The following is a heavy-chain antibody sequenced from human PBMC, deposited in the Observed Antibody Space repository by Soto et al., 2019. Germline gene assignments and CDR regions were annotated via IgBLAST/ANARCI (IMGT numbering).Heavy chain of an antibody. D-gene: IGHD2-21*02. Sequence: ASVKVSCKASEYTFTSYAMHWVRQAPGQRLEWMGWISACNGNTKYSQKLQGRVTMTRDTSTSTAYMELRSLRSDDTAVYYCARDGAYCGGDCYPNDYWGQGTLVTVSS. CDR2: ISACNGNT. CDR3: ARDGAYCGGDCYPNDY. J-gene: IGHJ4*02. CDR1: EYTFTSYA. V-gene: IGHV1-3*01.